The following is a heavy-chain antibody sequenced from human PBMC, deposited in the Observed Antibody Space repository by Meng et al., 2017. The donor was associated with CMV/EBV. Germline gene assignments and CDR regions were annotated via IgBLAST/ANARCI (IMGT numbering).Heavy chain of an antibody. V-gene: IGHV1-69*05. CDR2: IIPIFGTA. D-gene: IGHD6-13*01. CDR1: GGTFSSYA. J-gene: IGHJ6*02. CDR3: ASSSSSWDYYYYGMDV. Sequence: SVKVSCKASGGTFSSYAISWVRQAPGQGLEWMGGIIPIFGTANYTQKFQGRVTITTDESTSTAYMELSSLRSEDTAVYYCASSSSSWDYYYYGMDVWGQGTTVTVSS.